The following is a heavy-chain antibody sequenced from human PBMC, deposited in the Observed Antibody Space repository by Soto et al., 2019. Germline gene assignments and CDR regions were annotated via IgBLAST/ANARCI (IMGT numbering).Heavy chain of an antibody. CDR3: ARLVSDSSGYDESEGKDAFDI. J-gene: IGHJ3*02. V-gene: IGHV1-18*01. CDR1: GYTFTSYG. Sequence: QVQLVQSGAEVKKPGASVKVSCKASGYTFTSYGISWVRQAPGQGLEWMGWISAYNGNTNYAQKLQGRVTMTTDTSTSTAYMELRSLRSDDTAVYYCARLVSDSSGYDESEGKDAFDIWGQGTMVTVSS. D-gene: IGHD3-22*01. CDR2: ISAYNGNT.